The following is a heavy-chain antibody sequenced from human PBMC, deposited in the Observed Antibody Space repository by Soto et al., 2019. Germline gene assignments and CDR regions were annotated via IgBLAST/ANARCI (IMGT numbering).Heavy chain of an antibody. D-gene: IGHD2-8*01. CDR3: AKNGQPPYYYYGMDV. Sequence: QGQLVQSGAEVKKPGASVKVSCKASGYTFTRYGISWVRQAPGQGLEWMGWISGYNGDTKYAQKFQGRVTMTIDTSTTTVYMELRSRTYADTAVYYCAKNGQPPYYYYGMDVWGQGTTVTVSS. CDR1: GYTFTRYG. V-gene: IGHV1-18*01. CDR2: ISGYNGDT. J-gene: IGHJ6*02.